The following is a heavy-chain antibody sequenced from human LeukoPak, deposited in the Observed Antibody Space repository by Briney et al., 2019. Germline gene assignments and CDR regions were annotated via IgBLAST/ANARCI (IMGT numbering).Heavy chain of an antibody. D-gene: IGHD3/OR15-3a*01. CDR2: ISSNGGST. J-gene: IGHJ4*02. CDR1: GFTFSSYA. Sequence: GGSLRLSCAASGFTFSSYAMHWVRQAPGKGLEYVSAISSNGGSTYYANSVKGRFTISRDNSKNTLYLQMGSLRAEDMAVYYCARDWTLGYWGQGTPVTVSS. V-gene: IGHV3-64*01. CDR3: ARDWTLGY.